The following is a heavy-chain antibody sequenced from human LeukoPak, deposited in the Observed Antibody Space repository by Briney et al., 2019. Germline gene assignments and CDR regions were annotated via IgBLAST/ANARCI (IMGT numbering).Heavy chain of an antibody. D-gene: IGHD6-6*01. Sequence: PGGSLRLSCAASGFTFSNYSMHWVRQTPGKGLEWVSSISSDGSSTTYADSVKGRFTISRDNAKNTLYLQMNNLRAEDTAMYYCARDQRVTGRPDIDYWGQGTLVIVSS. CDR3: ARDQRVTGRPDIDY. CDR2: ISSDGSST. J-gene: IGHJ4*02. V-gene: IGHV3-74*03. CDR1: GFTFSNYS.